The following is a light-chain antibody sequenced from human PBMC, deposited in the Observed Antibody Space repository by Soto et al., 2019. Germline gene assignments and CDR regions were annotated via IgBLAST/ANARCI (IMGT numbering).Light chain of an antibody. CDR2: GAS. J-gene: IGKJ1*01. V-gene: IGKV3-15*01. CDR1: QSVSSN. Sequence: IEMTQSPATLSVSPGERATLYCRASQSVSSNLVWYQQKPGQAPRLLIYGASTRVTGIPARFSGSGSGTEFTLTISSLQSEDFAVYYCQQYNNWPWTFGQGTKVDIK. CDR3: QQYNNWPWT.